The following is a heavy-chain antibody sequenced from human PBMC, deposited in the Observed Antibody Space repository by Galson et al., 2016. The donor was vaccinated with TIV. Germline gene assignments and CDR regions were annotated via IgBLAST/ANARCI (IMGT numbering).Heavy chain of an antibody. D-gene: IGHD3-10*01. J-gene: IGHJ6*03. V-gene: IGHV3-20*04. Sequence: SLRLSCAASGLTFDDHGMSWVRQAPGKGLEWVSGISWNGGSTHYADSVKGRFTVSRDNAKNSVYLQMNSLRAEDTALYYCARLNGDTYYYFYIDVWGKGTTVTVSS. CDR1: GLTFDDHG. CDR2: ISWNGGST. CDR3: ARLNGDTYYYFYIDV.